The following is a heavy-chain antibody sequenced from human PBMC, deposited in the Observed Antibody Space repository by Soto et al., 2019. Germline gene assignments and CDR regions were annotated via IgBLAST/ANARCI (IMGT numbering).Heavy chain of an antibody. CDR3: AREISTGFDY. CDR2: INHSGST. J-gene: IGHJ4*02. Sequence: SETLSLTCAVYGGSFSGYYWSWIRQPPGKGLEWIGEINHSGSTNYNPSLKSRVTISVDTSKNQFSLKLSSVTAADTAVYYCAREISTGFDYWGQGTPVTVSS. D-gene: IGHD3-16*02. CDR1: GGSFSGYY. V-gene: IGHV4-34*01.